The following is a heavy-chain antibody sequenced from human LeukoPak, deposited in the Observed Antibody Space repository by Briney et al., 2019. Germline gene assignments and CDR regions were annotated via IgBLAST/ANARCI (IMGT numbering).Heavy chain of an antibody. CDR3: ARDGYCSGGSCYHHYYYYMDV. Sequence: SETLSLTCRVSGASISTYYWSWIRQPVGKGLEWIGQIKTTGSTHYNSSLESRVTMSVDTSKKQFSLKLSSVTAADTAVYYCARDGYCSGGSCYHHYYYYMDVWGKGTTVTVSS. CDR1: GASISTYY. CDR2: IKTTGST. V-gene: IGHV4-4*07. D-gene: IGHD2-15*01. J-gene: IGHJ6*03.